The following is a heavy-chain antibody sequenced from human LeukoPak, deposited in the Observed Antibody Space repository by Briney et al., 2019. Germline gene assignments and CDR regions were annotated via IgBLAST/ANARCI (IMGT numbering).Heavy chain of an antibody. D-gene: IGHD2-15*01. CDR1: GFTFSSYD. CDR2: IGTAGDT. V-gene: IGHV3-13*01. CDR3: ARAPVRAAPFRGWYFDL. J-gene: IGHJ2*01. Sequence: GGSLRLSCAASGFTFSSYDMHWVRQATGKGLEWVSAIGTAGDTYYPGSVKGRFTISRENAKNSLYLQMNSLRAGDTAVYYCARAPVRAAPFRGWYFDLWGRGTLVTVSS.